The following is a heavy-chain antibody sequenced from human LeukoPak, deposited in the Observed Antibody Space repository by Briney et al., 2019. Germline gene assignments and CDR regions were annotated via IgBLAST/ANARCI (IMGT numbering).Heavy chain of an antibody. CDR1: GYTFTSYD. D-gene: IGHD6-6*01. Sequence: ASVKVSCKASGYTFTSYDINWMRQAPGQGLEWMGIINPTGGSTTYAQKFQGRVTMTRDTSTSTVYMELSSLRSDDTAVYYCARTAARRFDYWGQGTLVTVSS. V-gene: IGHV1-46*01. J-gene: IGHJ4*02. CDR3: ARTAARRFDY. CDR2: INPTGGST.